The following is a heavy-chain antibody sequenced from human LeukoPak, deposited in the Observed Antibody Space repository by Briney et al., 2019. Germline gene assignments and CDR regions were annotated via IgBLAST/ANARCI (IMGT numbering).Heavy chain of an antibody. CDR2: INPSDGSA. V-gene: IGHV1-46*02. CDR3: ARDLFKTPHHCDY. J-gene: IGHJ4*02. Sequence: ASVKVSCKASGYTFDSYFIHWVRQAPGQGLEWMGVINPSDGSANYAQKFQGRVAMTRHMSTTTVYMDLSSLRSEDTAVFYCARDLFKTPHHCDYWGQGTLVTVSS. CDR1: GYTFDSYF.